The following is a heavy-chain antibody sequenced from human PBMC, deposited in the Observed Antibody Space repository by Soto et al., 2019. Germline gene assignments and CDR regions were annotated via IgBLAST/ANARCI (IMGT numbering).Heavy chain of an antibody. D-gene: IGHD5-12*01. CDR2: MSYDGTNE. J-gene: IGHJ4*02. CDR1: GFTFNDYT. CDR3: VRDIVATIGGIFDY. V-gene: IGHV3-30-3*01. Sequence: QVQLVESGGGGVQPGRSLRLSCAASGFTFNDYTMHWVRQAPGKGLEWVAVMSYDGTNEYYADFLKGRFTISRDNSKNTLYLRMNSLRAEDTAVYYCVRDIVATIGGIFDYWGQGTPVTVSS.